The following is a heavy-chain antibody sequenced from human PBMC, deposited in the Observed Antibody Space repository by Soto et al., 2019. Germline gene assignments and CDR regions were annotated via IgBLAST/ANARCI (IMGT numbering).Heavy chain of an antibody. CDR1: GFSFSRSW. Sequence: EVQLVESGGGLVQPGGSLRLSCAASGFSFSRSWMSWVRQAPEKGPEWVAKIDPDGSMIDYLDSVKCRFDISRDNTKTSRFLQMNSLRVEDTAAYFCVEAGLGRHWFNRDSWGLGTRVTVSS. CDR2: IDPDGSMI. V-gene: IGHV3-7*01. CDR3: VEAGLGRHWFNRDS. J-gene: IGHJ4*02. D-gene: IGHD3-9*01.